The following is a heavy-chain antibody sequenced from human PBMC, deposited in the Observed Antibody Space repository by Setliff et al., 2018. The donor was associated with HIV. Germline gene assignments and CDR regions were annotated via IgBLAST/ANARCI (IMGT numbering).Heavy chain of an antibody. CDR3: ARAGYYGSTSYWEYFQH. J-gene: IGHJ1*01. CDR1: GGSISSHY. D-gene: IGHD3-22*01. Sequence: SETLSLTCTVSGGSISSHYWSWVRQTPGKGLEWIGSISYSGSTNHNPSLKSRVTVSVDTSKNQFSLKLSSVTAADTAVYYCARAGYYGSTSYWEYFQHWGQGTLVTVSS. V-gene: IGHV4-59*11. CDR2: ISYSGST.